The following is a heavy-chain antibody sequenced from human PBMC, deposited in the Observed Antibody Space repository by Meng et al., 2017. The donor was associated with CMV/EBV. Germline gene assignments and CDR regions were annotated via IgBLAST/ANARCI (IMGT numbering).Heavy chain of an antibody. CDR2: INHSGST. CDR1: GGSFSGYY. CDR3: ARRDYSNHYYFDY. J-gene: IGHJ4*02. V-gene: IGHV4-34*01. D-gene: IGHD4-11*01. Sequence: QVPHGGAGLCRPSETLSLSGAVYGGSFSGYYCSWIRQPPGKGLEWIGEINHSGSTNYNPSLKSRVTISVDTSKNQFSLKLSSVTAADTAVYYCARRDYSNHYYFDYWGQGTLVTVSS.